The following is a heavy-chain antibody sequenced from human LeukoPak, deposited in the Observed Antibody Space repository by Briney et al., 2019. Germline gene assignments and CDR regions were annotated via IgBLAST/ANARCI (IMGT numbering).Heavy chain of an antibody. J-gene: IGHJ4*02. CDR1: GFTLSSDA. Sequence: RGSLRPSCAASGFTLSSDAMSWVRQAPGNELEWVSAISASGGSTYYADSVKGRFTISRDNSKNTLYLQMNSLRAEDTAVYYCAKSPTHARTFDYWGQGTLVTVSS. V-gene: IGHV3-23*01. D-gene: IGHD4-17*01. CDR3: AKSPTHARTFDY. CDR2: ISASGGST.